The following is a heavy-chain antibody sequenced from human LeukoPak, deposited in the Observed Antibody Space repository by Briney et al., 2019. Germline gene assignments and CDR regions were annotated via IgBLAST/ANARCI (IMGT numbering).Heavy chain of an antibody. D-gene: IGHD1-1*01. CDR1: GGTFISYA. CDR2: IIPIFGTA. Sequence: GASVKVSCKASGGTFISYAISWVRQAPGQGLEWMGGIIPIFGTANYAQKFQGRVTITADESTSTAYMELSSLRSEDAAVYYCARVQLERRGRLDYWGQGTLVTVSS. J-gene: IGHJ4*02. V-gene: IGHV1-69*13. CDR3: ARVQLERRGRLDY.